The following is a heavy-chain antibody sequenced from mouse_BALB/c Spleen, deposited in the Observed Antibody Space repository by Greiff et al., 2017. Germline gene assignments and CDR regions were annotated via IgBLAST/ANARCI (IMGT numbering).Heavy chain of an antibody. D-gene: IGHD1-2*01. J-gene: IGHJ4*01. CDR2: ISSGSSTI. V-gene: IGHV5-17*02. Sequence: EVQLVESGGGLVQPGGSRKLSCAASGFTFSSFGMHWVRQAPEKGLEWVAYISSGSSTIYYADTVKGRFTISRDKPKNTLFLQMTSLRSEDTAMYYCARYYGYAYAMDYWGQGTSVTVSS. CDR1: GFTFSSFG. CDR3: ARYYGYAYAMDY.